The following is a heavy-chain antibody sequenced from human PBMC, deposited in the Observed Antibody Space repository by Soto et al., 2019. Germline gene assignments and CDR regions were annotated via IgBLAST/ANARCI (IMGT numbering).Heavy chain of an antibody. J-gene: IGHJ5*02. V-gene: IGHV1-46*01. CDR1: GYSFTKYY. CDR3: ARVALSGGGWLDP. D-gene: IGHD1-26*01. Sequence: QVQLVQSGAEVKTPGASVNVSCKASGYSFTKYYLHWVRQAPGQGLEWMAIINPSSGDTTYAQKFQCRVTVTSYTSTSTVYMELRSLTSEDTAIYYCARVALSGGGWLDPWGQGTLVTVSS. CDR2: INPSSGDT.